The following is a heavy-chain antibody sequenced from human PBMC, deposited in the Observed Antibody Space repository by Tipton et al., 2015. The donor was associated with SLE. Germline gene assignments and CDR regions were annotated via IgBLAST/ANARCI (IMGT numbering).Heavy chain of an antibody. CDR2: INPSGGGT. D-gene: IGHD3-10*01. V-gene: IGHV1-46*01. J-gene: IGHJ4*01. CDR1: GYTFTNYH. CDR3: ARVFVAWFGELSGFDY. Sequence: QLVQSGAEVKKPGASVKVSCKASGYTFTNYHIHWVRQAPGQGLEWMGIINPSGGGTSYAQKFQGRVTLTRDTSTSTVYMELSSLRSDDTALYYCARVFVAWFGELSGFDYWGQGSLVTVSS.